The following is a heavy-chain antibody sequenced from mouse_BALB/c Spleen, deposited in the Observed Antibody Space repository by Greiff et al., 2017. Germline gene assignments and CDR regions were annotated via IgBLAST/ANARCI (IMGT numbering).Heavy chain of an antibody. CDR2: IRNKANGYTT. D-gene: IGHD2-4*01. CDR1: GFTFTDYY. Sequence: EVQLVESGGGLVQPGGSLRLSCATSGFTFTDYYMSWVRQPPGKALEWLGFIRNKANGYTTEYSASVKGRFTISRDNSQSILYLQINTLRAEDSATYYCARESSTMITGEFAYWGQGTLVTVSA. CDR3: ARESSTMITGEFAY. V-gene: IGHV7-3*02. J-gene: IGHJ3*01.